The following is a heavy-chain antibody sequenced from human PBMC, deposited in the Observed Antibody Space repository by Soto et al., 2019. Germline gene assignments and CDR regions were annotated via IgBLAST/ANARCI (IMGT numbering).Heavy chain of an antibody. V-gene: IGHV3-30-3*01. CDR2: ISYDGSNK. Sequence: GGSLRLSWAASGFTFSSYAMHWVRQAPGKGLEWVAVISYDGSNKYYADSVKGRFTISRDNSKNTLYLQMNSLRAEDTAVYYCARGKHYDFWSGYYTRTLEYSSSWYESDYFVYWGQGTLVSVS. CDR1: GFTFSSYA. CDR3: ARGKHYDFWSGYYTRTLEYSSSWYESDYFVY. J-gene: IGHJ4*02. D-gene: IGHD3-3*01.